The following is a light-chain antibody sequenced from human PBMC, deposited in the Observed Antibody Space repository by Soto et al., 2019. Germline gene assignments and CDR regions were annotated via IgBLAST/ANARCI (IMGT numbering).Light chain of an antibody. CDR2: EVT. J-gene: IGLJ2*01. CDR3: CSYAGSSTFVV. V-gene: IGLV2-23*02. Sequence: QSALTQPDSVSGSPGQSITISCTGTSRDVGSYNLVSWYQQYPGKAPKLMIYEVTKRPSGVSNRFSGSKSGNTSSLTISGLQADDEADYYCCSYAGSSTFVVFGGGTKLTVL. CDR1: SRDVGSYNL.